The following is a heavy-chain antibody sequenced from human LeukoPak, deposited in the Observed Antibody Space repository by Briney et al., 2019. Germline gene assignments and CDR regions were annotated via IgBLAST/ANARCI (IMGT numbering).Heavy chain of an antibody. D-gene: IGHD3-9*01. J-gene: IGHJ4*02. CDR3: ARGEYYDILTGLVFDY. V-gene: IGHV4-61*02. CDR1: GGSISSGSYY. Sequence: SQTLSLTCTVSGGSISSGSYYWRWIRQPAGKGLEWIGRIYTSGSTNYNPSLKSRVTISVDTSKNQFSLKLSSVTAADTAVYYCARGEYYDILTGLVFDYWGQGTLVTVSS. CDR2: IYTSGST.